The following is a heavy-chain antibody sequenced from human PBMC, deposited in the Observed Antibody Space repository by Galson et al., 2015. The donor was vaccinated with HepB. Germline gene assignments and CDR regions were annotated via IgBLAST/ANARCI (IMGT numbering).Heavy chain of an antibody. CDR1: GGSISSFGYY. CDR3: ARDYRGDYSSSRPIARTPSDWFDP. D-gene: IGHD6-13*01. CDR2: FHYSGTT. Sequence: ETLSLTCTVSGGSISSFGYYWGWIRQPPGKGLEWIGSFHYSGTTYYNPSLKSRVTISADTSNNQFSLRLRSVTAADTAFYYWARDYRGDYSSSRPIARTPSDWFDPWGQGTLVTVSS. V-gene: IGHV4-39*07. J-gene: IGHJ5*02.